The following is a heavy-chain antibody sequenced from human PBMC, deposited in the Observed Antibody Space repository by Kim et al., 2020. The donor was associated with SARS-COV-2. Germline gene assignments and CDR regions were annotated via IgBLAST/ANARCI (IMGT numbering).Heavy chain of an antibody. J-gene: IGHJ4*02. D-gene: IGHD4-4*01. CDR3: VRTPAVTTSYYFDS. V-gene: IGHV2-70*11. CDR1: GFSLTTRGIC. Sequence: SGPTLVKPTQTLTLTCTFSGFSLTTRGICVSCIRQPPGKALEWLARIDWDNDKYYSTSVKSRLSISKDTSKNQVVLTMTNLDPVDTATYYCVRTPAVTTSYYFDSWGQGTPVTVSS. CDR2: IDWDNDK.